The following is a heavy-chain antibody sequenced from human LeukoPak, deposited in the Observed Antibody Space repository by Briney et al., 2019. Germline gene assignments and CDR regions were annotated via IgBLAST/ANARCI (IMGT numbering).Heavy chain of an antibody. D-gene: IGHD6-19*01. J-gene: IGHJ4*02. CDR2: VGSSGSDT. CDR1: GFTFNSYA. Sequence: GSLRLSCAASGFTFNSYAMSWFRQAPGTGLEWVSTVGSSGSDTFYADSVKGRLTISRDNSNNAVYLQMNSLRAEDTALYYCAKRAPPGTAVGVPYYFDHWGQGTLVTVSS. CDR3: AKRAPPGTAVGVPYYFDH. V-gene: IGHV3-23*01.